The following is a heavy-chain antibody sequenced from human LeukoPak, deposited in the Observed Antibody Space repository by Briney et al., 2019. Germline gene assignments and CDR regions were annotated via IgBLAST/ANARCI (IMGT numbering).Heavy chain of an antibody. V-gene: IGHV3-49*04. CDR1: GFTFGDYA. J-gene: IGHJ6*03. Sequence: GGSLRLSCTASGFTFGDYAMSWVRQAPGKGLEWVGFIRSKAYGGTTEYAASVKGRFTISRDDSKSIAYLQMNSLKTEDTAVYYSTRGYDFWSGSLKYYMDVWGKGTTVTVSS. CDR2: IRSKAYGGTT. D-gene: IGHD3-3*01. CDR3: TRGYDFWSGSLKYYMDV.